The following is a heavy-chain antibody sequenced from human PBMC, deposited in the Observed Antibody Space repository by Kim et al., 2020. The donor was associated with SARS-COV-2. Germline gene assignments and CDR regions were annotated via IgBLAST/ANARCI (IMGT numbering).Heavy chain of an antibody. Sequence: GGSLRLSCAASGFTFSACWMSWVRQAPGRGPEWVAEIKGDGSETFYVDSVKGRFTISRDNAKNSLFLQMNSLRADDPAVYYCVLNSRTAAQVDAYWGQGT. D-gene: IGHD1-26*01. V-gene: IGHV3-7*03. CDR3: VLNSRTAAQVDAY. CDR2: IKGDGSET. J-gene: IGHJ4*02. CDR1: GFTFSACW.